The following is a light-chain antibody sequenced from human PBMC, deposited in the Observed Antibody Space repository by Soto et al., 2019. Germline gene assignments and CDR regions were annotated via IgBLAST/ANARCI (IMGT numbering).Light chain of an antibody. Sequence: DSQMTQSPSTLAASVGDRVTITCRASQSISSWLAWYQQKPGKAPKLLIYKASLLQSGVPSRFSGSGSGTEFTLTISSLQPEDFATYYCQQYDRYTVTFGGGTKVEVK. J-gene: IGKJ4*01. CDR1: QSISSW. V-gene: IGKV1-5*03. CDR2: KAS. CDR3: QQYDRYTVT.